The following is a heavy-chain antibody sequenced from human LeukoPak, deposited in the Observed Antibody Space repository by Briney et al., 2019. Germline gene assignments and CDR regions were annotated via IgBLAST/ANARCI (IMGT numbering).Heavy chain of an antibody. CDR2: IHKPEST. V-gene: IGHV4-38-2*01. J-gene: IGHJ4*02. CDR3: ARGRGRQVGTRWHPDTHHDY. D-gene: IGHD6-13*01. CDR1: GFSISSGYF. Sequence: SESLSLTCAVSGFSISSGYFWGWIRRPPGKGLEWIGTIHKPESTYYNPSLNSRLTISIDTSKNHFSLKLSSVTAADTALYYCARGRGRQVGTRWHPDTHHDYWGQGILVTVSS.